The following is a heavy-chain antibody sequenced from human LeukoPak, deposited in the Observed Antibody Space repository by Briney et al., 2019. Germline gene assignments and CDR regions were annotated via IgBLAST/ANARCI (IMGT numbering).Heavy chain of an antibody. CDR1: GFTVTSNF. Sequence: PGGSLRLSCAASGFTVTSNFMSWVRQAPGKGLEWVSVIYSGVYSGGSTYYADSVKGRFTISRDISKNTLYLQMNSLRAEDTAVYYCARDLTVYSGNPLYYFDYWGQGSLVTVSS. J-gene: IGHJ4*02. V-gene: IGHV3-66*01. CDR3: ARDLTVYSGNPLYYFDY. D-gene: IGHD1-26*01. CDR2: IYSGVYSGGST.